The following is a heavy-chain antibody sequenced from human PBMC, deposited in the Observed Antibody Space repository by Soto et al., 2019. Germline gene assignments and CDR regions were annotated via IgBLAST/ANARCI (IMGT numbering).Heavy chain of an antibody. Sequence: EVQLVESGGGLVQPGGSLRLSCAASGFTFSSYAMHWVRQAPGKGLEYVSAISSNGGSTDYASSVKGRFTISRDNSKNTLDLQMGSLRAEDMAVYYCARGGRGYEFDYWGQGTLVTVSS. CDR2: ISSNGGST. J-gene: IGHJ4*02. CDR3: ARGGRGYEFDY. V-gene: IGHV3-64*01. CDR1: GFTFSSYA. D-gene: IGHD5-12*01.